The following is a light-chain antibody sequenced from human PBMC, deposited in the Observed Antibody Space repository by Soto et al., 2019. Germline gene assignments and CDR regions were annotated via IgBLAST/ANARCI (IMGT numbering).Light chain of an antibody. Sequence: DIQMTQSPSSLSASVGDGVTITCRASQSISSYLNWYQQKPGKAPKLLIYAASSLQSGVPSRFSGSGSGTDFTLTISSLQPEDFATYYCQQSYSTPATFGPGTKVDIK. CDR3: QQSYSTPAT. CDR1: QSISSY. J-gene: IGKJ3*01. V-gene: IGKV1-39*01. CDR2: AAS.